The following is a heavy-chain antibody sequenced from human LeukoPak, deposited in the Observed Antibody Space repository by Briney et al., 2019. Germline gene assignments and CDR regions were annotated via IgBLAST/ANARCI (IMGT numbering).Heavy chain of an antibody. CDR2: INPNSGDT. CDR1: GYTFTAYY. V-gene: IGHV1-2*02. J-gene: IGHJ4*02. Sequence: ASVKVSCKASGYTFTAYYMHWVRQAPGQGLEWMGWINPNSGDTNYAQKFQGRITMTRDTSISTAYMELSRLRSDDTAVYYCAREGAYYDILTGYYRSFDYWGQGTLVTVSS. D-gene: IGHD3-9*01. CDR3: AREGAYYDILTGYYRSFDY.